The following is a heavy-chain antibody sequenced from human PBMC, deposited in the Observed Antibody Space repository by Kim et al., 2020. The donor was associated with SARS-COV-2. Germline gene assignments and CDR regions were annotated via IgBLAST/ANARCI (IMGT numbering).Heavy chain of an antibody. CDR2: ISGSGGST. J-gene: IGHJ4*01. CDR3: AKAYGSGGYYNVFALGFDY. D-gene: IGHD3-10*01. Sequence: GGSLRLSCAASGFTFSSYAMTWVRQAPGKGLEWVSIISGSGGSTYYTDSVKGRFTISRDNSKNTLYLQMNSLRADDTAVYYCAKAYGSGGYYNVFALGFDYWGQGTLVAVSS. V-gene: IGHV3-23*01. CDR1: GFTFSSYA.